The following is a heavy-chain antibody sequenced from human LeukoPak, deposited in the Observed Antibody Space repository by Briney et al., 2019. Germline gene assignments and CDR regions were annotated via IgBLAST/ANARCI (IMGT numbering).Heavy chain of an antibody. CDR1: GFTFSSCA. J-gene: IGHJ4*02. CDR3: AREIVGATTYDY. CDR2: ISGSGGST. V-gene: IGHV3-23*01. D-gene: IGHD1-26*01. Sequence: GGSLRLSCAASGFTFSSCAMSWVRQAPGKGLEWVSAISGSGGSTYYADSVEGRFTISRDNAKNSLYLQMNSLRAEDTAVYYCAREIVGATTYDYWGQGTLVTVSS.